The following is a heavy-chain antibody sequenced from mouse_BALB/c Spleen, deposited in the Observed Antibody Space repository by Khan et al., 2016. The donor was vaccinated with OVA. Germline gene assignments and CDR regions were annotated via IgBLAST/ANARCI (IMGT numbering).Heavy chain of an antibody. CDR3: VRGNYFY. V-gene: IGHV1-22*01. CDR2: VNPNIGTT. J-gene: IGHJ2*01. CDR1: GYTFTDYT. D-gene: IGHD1-1*01. Sequence: EVQLQQSGPELVKPGASVKMSCKTSGYTFTDYTLHWVKQSHGKSLEWIGNVNPNIGTTRYNQKFKDKATLTLDKSSRTTYMELRSLTSEDSAVYYCVRGNYFYWGQGATLTVSS.